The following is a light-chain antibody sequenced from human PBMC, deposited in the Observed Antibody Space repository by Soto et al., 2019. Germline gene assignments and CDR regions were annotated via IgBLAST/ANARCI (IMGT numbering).Light chain of an antibody. CDR3: TSWTTSTTMI. CDR2: DVN. CDR1: SSDIGAYNF. J-gene: IGLJ2*01. V-gene: IGLV2-14*03. Sequence: QSALTQPASVSGSPGQSITISCTGTSSDIGAYNFVSWYQQHPGKAPKLMLYDVNIRPSGVSNRFSGSKSRNTASLTISGVQAEDEADYYCTSWTTSTTMIFGGGTKLTVL.